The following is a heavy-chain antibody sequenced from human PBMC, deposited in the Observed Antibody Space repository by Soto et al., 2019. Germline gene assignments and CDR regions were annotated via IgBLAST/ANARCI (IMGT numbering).Heavy chain of an antibody. V-gene: IGHV4-34*01. Sequence: SETLSLTCAVYGGSFSGYYWSWIRQPPGKGLEWIGEINHSGSTNYNPSLKSRVTISVDTSKNQFSLKLSSVTAADTAVYYCASRRGGAIAAAGRGLYNWFDPWGQGTLVTVSS. J-gene: IGHJ5*02. D-gene: IGHD6-13*01. CDR2: INHSGST. CDR1: GGSFSGYY. CDR3: ASRRGGAIAAAGRGLYNWFDP.